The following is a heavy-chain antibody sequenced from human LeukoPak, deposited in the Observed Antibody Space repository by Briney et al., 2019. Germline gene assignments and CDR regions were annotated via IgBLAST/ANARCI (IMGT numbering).Heavy chain of an antibody. CDR1: GCTFTNSA. CDR3: ARDNSGCFDY. CDR2: ISAYSANT. D-gene: IGHD6-19*01. J-gene: IGHJ4*02. Sequence: ASVTVSCKPSGCTFTNSAISWVRQAPGQGLEWMGWISAYSANTNYAQSLQGRVTMTTDTSTSTAYMELRSLRSDDTAVYFCARDNSGCFDYWGQGTLVTVSS. V-gene: IGHV1-18*01.